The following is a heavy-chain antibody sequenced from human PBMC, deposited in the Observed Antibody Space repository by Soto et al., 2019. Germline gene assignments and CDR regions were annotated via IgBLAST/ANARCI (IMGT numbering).Heavy chain of an antibody. D-gene: IGHD3-16*01. CDR2: IATAGQT. Sequence: EVQLVESGGALVQPGGSLRLSCAASGFTFTMYDMHWVRQGTGKGLEWVADIATAGQTYYSGSVMGRFTISRENAKNSLFLQMNSLRAGDTGIYYCARGLGAEHANAFDIWGQGTLVTVSS. J-gene: IGHJ3*02. CDR1: GFTFTMYD. CDR3: ARGLGAEHANAFDI. V-gene: IGHV3-13*01.